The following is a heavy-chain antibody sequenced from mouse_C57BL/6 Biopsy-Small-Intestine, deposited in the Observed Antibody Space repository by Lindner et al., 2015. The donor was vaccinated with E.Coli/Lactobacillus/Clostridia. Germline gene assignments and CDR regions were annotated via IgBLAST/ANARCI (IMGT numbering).Heavy chain of an antibody. CDR3: ARWLPYYYAMDY. J-gene: IGHJ4*01. V-gene: IGHV1-20*01. Sequence: VQLQESGPELVKPGASVKISCKASGYSFTGYSMNWVKQSHGKSLEWIGRINPYKGDTFYNQKFKGKATLTVDKSSSTAHMELRSLTSEDSAVYYCARWLPYYYAMDYWGQGTSVTVSS. CDR2: INPYKGDT. D-gene: IGHD2-2*01. CDR1: GYSFTGYS.